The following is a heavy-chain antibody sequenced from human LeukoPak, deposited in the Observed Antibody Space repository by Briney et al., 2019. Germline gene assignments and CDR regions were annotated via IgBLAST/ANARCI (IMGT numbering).Heavy chain of an antibody. CDR2: IYSGGST. D-gene: IGHD3-22*01. V-gene: IGHV3-66*01. CDR1: GFTVSSNY. CDR3: ARDPVPYDSSGYYYGTGDY. J-gene: IGHJ4*02. Sequence: GGSLRLSCAASGFTVSSNYMSWVRQAPGKGLEWVSVIYSGGSTYYADSVKGRFTISRDNSKNTLYLQMNSLRAEDTAVYYCARDPVPYDSSGYYYGTGDYWGQGTLVTVSS.